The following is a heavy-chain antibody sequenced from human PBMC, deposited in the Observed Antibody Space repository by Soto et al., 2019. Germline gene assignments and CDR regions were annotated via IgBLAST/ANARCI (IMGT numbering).Heavy chain of an antibody. CDR3: ARGGTGATFDY. J-gene: IGHJ4*02. CDR2: IYYSGST. V-gene: IGHV4-59*01. Sequence: PSETXSLTCTVSGGPISSYSWSWIRQPPGKGLEWIGYIYYSGSTNYTPSLKSRVTISVDTSKNQFSLKLSSVTAADTAVYYCARGGTGATFDYWGEGTLVTGSS. D-gene: IGHD1-26*01. CDR1: GGPISSYS.